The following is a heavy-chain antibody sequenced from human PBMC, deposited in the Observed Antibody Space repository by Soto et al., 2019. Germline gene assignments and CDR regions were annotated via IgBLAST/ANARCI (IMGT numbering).Heavy chain of an antibody. CDR3: VRARLYYSGSGTPLWFDL. V-gene: IGHV3-23*01. CDR2: ISARADAK. CDR1: GLTFNESA. Sequence: GGSLRLSCTASGLTFNESAMTWVLQAPGKGLEWVSGISARADAKYYAASVRGRFTIFRDNSRRTVSLQMNSLRAEDTAIYYCVRARLYYSGSGTPLWFDLWGQGTLVTVSS. D-gene: IGHD3-10*01. J-gene: IGHJ5*02.